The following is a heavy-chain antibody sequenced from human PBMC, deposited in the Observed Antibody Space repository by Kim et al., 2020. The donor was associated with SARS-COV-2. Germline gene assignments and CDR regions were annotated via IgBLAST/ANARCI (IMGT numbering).Heavy chain of an antibody. J-gene: IGHJ6*02. D-gene: IGHD2-8*01. Sequence: YSADSVKGRFTSARDNAKRTLYLQMNSVRAEDTAVYYCASGPGDPNGMDVWGQGTTVTVS. V-gene: IGHV3-53*01. CDR3: ASGPGDPNGMDV.